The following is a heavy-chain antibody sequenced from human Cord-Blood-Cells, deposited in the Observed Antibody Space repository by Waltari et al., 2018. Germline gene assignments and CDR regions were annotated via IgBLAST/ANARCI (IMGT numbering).Heavy chain of an antibody. CDR2: INHSGST. CDR1: GGSFSGYY. V-gene: IGHV4-34*01. D-gene: IGHD1-1*01. CDR3: ARRSRGNGLDY. Sequence: QVQLQQWGAGLLKPSETLSLTCAVYGGSFSGYYWSWIRQPPGKGLEWIGEINHSGSTNYNPSLKSRVTISVDTSKNQFSLKLSSVTAADTAVYYCARRSRGNGLDYWGQGTLVTVSS. J-gene: IGHJ4*02.